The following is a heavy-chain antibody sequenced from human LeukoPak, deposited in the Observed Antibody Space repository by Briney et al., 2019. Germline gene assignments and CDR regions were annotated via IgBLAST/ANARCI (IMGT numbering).Heavy chain of an antibody. J-gene: IGHJ5*02. D-gene: IGHD6-19*01. Sequence: GGSLRLPCAASGFTVSSNYMSWVRQAPGKRLEWVSVIYSGGSTYYADSVKGRFTISRDNSKNTLYLQMNSLRAEDTAVYYCARDSDSSGWLNWFDPWGQGTLVTVSS. V-gene: IGHV3-53*01. CDR2: IYSGGST. CDR3: ARDSDSSGWLNWFDP. CDR1: GFTVSSNY.